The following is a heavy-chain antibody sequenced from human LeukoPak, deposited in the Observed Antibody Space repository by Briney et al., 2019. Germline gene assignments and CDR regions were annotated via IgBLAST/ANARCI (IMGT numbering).Heavy chain of an antibody. CDR2: INHSGST. J-gene: IGHJ6*03. V-gene: IGHV4-34*01. Sequence: TASETLSLTCAVFGGSFSGYYWSWIRQPPGKVLEWIGEINHSGSTIYSPSFKSRVTISVDTSKNQVSLKLSSVTAADTAVYYCARGRIASGAYYYYMDVWGKGTTVTVSS. CDR1: GGSFSGYY. D-gene: IGHD2-21*01. CDR3: ARGRIASGAYYYYMDV.